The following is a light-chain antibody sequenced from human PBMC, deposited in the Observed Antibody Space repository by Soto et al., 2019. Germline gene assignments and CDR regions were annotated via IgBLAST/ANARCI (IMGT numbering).Light chain of an antibody. CDR2: GVT. Sequence: QSVLTQPASVSGSPGQSITISCTGTSSDIGAYNYVSWYQQYPGKAPKLMIYGVTNRPSGVSNRFSGSKTGNTASLTISGLQAEDEADYYCFSHRSGDSHVFGTGTKATGL. V-gene: IGLV2-14*01. CDR1: SSDIGAYNY. CDR3: FSHRSGDSHV. J-gene: IGLJ1*01.